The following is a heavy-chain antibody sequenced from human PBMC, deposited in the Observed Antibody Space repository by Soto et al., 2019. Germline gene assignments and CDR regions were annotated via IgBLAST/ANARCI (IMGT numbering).Heavy chain of an antibody. V-gene: IGHV4-61*01. D-gene: IGHD4-17*01. J-gene: IGHJ4*02. CDR3: ARGHLRWLFDY. CDR1: GGSVSSGSYY. Sequence: SETLSLTCTVSGGSVSSGSYYWSWIRQHPGKGLEWIGYIYYSGSTNYNPSLKSRVTISVDTSKNQFSLKLSSVTAADKAVYYCARGHLRWLFDYWGQGTLVTVSS. CDR2: IYYSGST.